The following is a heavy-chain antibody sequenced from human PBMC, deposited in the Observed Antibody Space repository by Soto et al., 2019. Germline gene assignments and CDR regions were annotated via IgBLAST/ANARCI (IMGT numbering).Heavy chain of an antibody. CDR3: ARVGGSSFGYFDY. CDR2: ISNSGSA. CDR1: GGSIRAYY. V-gene: IGHV4-59*01. Sequence: SETLSLTCSVSGGSIRAYYWSWIRQPPGKGLEWIGYISNSGSANYNPSLKSRVTMSVDTSKSQFSLRLSSVTAADTAVYYCARVGGSSFGYFDYWGQGSLVTVSS. J-gene: IGHJ4*02. D-gene: IGHD5-18*01.